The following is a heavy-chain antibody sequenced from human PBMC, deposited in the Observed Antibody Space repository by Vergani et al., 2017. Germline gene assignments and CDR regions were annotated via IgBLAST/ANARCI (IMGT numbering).Heavy chain of an antibody. Sequence: QVQLQESGPGLVKPSETLSLTCTVSGGSISSYYWSWIRQPPGKGLEWIGYIYYSGSTNYNPSLKSRVTISVDTSKNQFSLKLSSVPAADTAVYYCARVPRGYCSGGSCYPHYYYYYGMDVWGQGTTVTVSS. V-gene: IGHV4-59*01. D-gene: IGHD2-15*01. J-gene: IGHJ6*02. CDR2: IYYSGST. CDR1: GGSISSYY. CDR3: ARVPRGYCSGGSCYPHYYYYYGMDV.